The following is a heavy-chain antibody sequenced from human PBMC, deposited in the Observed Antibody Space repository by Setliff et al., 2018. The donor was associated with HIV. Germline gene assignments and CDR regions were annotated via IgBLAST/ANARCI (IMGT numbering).Heavy chain of an antibody. CDR1: RVSISSSVDY. Sequence: SETLSLTCTVSRVSISSSVDYWGWIRQPPGKGLEWIGSIYYSGSTYYNPSLKSRVTISVDTSKNQFSLKLSSVTAADTAVYYCATRNDYGGNSGYFDYWGQGTLVTVSS. CDR2: IYYSGST. CDR3: ATRNDYGGNSGYFDY. D-gene: IGHD4-17*01. J-gene: IGHJ4*02. V-gene: IGHV4-39*01.